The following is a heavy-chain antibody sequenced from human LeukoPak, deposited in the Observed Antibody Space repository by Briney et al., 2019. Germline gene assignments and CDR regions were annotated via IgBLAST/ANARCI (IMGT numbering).Heavy chain of an antibody. Sequence: GASVKVSCKASGYTFTSYAMNWVRQAPGQGLEWMGWINTNTGNPTYAQGFTGRFVFSLDTSVSTAYLQISSLKAEDTAVYYCARSLRGSYLQWFDPWGQGTLVTVSS. CDR1: GYTFTSYA. D-gene: IGHD1-26*01. CDR2: INTNTGNP. V-gene: IGHV7-4-1*02. J-gene: IGHJ5*02. CDR3: ARSLRGSYLQWFDP.